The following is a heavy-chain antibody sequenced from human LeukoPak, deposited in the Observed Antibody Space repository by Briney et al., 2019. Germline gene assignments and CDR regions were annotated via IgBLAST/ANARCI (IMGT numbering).Heavy chain of an antibody. CDR3: AKNADYGDYRNWFDP. CDR2: ISVSGNST. V-gene: IGHV3-23*01. Sequence: GGSLRLSCAASGFTFSSYAMSWVRQAPGKGLEWVSGISVSGNSTYYADSVKGRFTISRDNSKNTLYLQMNSLRAEDTAVYYCAKNADYGDYRNWFDPWGQGTLVTGSS. J-gene: IGHJ5*02. D-gene: IGHD4-17*01. CDR1: GFTFSSYA.